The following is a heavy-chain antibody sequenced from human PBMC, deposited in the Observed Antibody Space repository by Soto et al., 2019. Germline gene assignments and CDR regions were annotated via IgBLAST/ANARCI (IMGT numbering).Heavy chain of an antibody. CDR3: ARHFLEWLPYYFDY. V-gene: IGHV4-39*01. Sequence: PSETLSLTCTVSGGSISSSSYYWGWIRQPPGKGLEWIGSIYYSGSTYYNPSLKCRVTISVDTSKNQFSLKLSSVTAADTAVYYCARHFLEWLPYYFDYWGQGTLVTVSS. D-gene: IGHD3-3*01. CDR2: IYYSGST. CDR1: GGSISSSSYY. J-gene: IGHJ4*02.